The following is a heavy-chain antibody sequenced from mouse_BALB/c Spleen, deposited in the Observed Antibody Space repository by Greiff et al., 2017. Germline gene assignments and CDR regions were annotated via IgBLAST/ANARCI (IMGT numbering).Heavy chain of an antibody. CDR1: GFTFSSFG. CDR3: ARGEEYGNYDAMDY. Sequence: EVHLVESGGGLVQPGGSRKLSCAASGFTFSSFGMHWVRQAPEKGLEWVAYISSGSSTIYYADTVKGRFTIARDNPKNTLFLQMTSLRSEDTAMYYCARGEEYGNYDAMDYWGQGTSVTVSS. V-gene: IGHV5-17*02. D-gene: IGHD2-10*02. J-gene: IGHJ4*01. CDR2: ISSGSSTI.